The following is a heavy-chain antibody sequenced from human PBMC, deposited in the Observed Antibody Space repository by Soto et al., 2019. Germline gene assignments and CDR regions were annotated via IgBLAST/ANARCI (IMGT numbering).Heavy chain of an antibody. J-gene: IGHJ4*02. D-gene: IGHD4-4*01. CDR1: GFNFSIYA. V-gene: IGHV3-30*04. CDR2: ISYDGSQK. CDR3: ATEVDYTPFDY. Sequence: GGSLRLSCAASGFNFSIYAMHWVRRAPGKGLDWVAVISYDGSQKYYADSVKGRFTISRDNTKNTVYLRMDSLRAEDTAVYYCATEVDYTPFDYWGQGTLVTVSS.